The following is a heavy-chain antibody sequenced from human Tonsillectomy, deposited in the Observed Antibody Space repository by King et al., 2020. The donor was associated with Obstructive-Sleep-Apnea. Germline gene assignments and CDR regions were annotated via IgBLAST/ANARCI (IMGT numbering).Heavy chain of an antibody. CDR2: VYYSDRT. J-gene: IGHJ4*02. D-gene: IGHD6-19*01. Sequence: VQLQESGPGLVKPSGTLSLTCAISGDSISSTNWWSWVRQPPGKGLEWIGEVYYSDRTNYNPSLKGRVTISIDKSKSLLSLILSSLTAADTAVYYCAREGTSGWYGFDYWGQGALVTVSS. V-gene: IGHV4-4*02. CDR3: AREGTSGWYGFDY. CDR1: GDSISSTNW.